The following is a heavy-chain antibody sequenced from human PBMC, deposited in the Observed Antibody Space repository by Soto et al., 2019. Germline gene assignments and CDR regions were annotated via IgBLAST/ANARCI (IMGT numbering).Heavy chain of an antibody. CDR3: ARYCSSTSCYERDDY. D-gene: IGHD2-2*01. CDR1: GYTFTSYG. CDR2: ISAYNGNT. Sequence: QVQLVQSGAEVKKPGASVKVSCKASGYTFTSYGISWVRQASGQGLEWMGWISAYNGNTSYAQKLQGRVTMTTDTSTSTAYMELRSLRSDDTAVYYCARYCSSTSCYERDDYWGQGTLVTVSS. J-gene: IGHJ4*02. V-gene: IGHV1-18*01.